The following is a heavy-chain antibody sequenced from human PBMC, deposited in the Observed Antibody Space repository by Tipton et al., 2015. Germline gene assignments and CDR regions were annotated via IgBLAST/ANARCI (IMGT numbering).Heavy chain of an antibody. J-gene: IGHJ4*02. CDR3: ARHAAMIAVASFDY. V-gene: IGHV4-39*01. CDR2: IYYRGST. CDR1: GVSISSSSYS. D-gene: IGHD6-19*01. Sequence: TLSLTCTVSGVSISSSSYSWGWIRQPPGKGLEWIGSIYYRGSTYYNPTLKSRVTIPEDTTKTLFSLKLSSVTAADTAVYYCARHAAMIAVASFDYWGQGTLVTVSS.